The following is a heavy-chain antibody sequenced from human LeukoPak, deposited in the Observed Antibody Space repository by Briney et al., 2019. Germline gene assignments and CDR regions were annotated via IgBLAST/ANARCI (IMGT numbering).Heavy chain of an antibody. Sequence: PGRSLRLSCAASGFTFADYAMHWVRQAPGKGLEWVSAISWNSGSIGYADSVKGRFTISRDNAKNALYLQMNSLRAEDTALYYCAKGYGIVGATIDYWGQGTLVTVSS. CDR1: GFTFADYA. CDR3: AKGYGIVGATIDY. V-gene: IGHV3-9*01. J-gene: IGHJ4*02. D-gene: IGHD1-26*01. CDR2: ISWNSGSI.